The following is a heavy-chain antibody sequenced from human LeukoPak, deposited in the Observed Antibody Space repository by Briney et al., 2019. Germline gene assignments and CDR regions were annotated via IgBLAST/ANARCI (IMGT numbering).Heavy chain of an antibody. D-gene: IGHD1-26*01. Sequence: GGSLRLSCSASGFTFSSYAMDWVRHAPGEGLEYVTAISSNGGSTYYADSVKGRFTISRDNSKNTLYLQMSSLITEDTAVYYCVKDTQDGSYGVYWGQGTLVTVSS. CDR1: GFTFSSYA. CDR2: ISSNGGST. CDR3: VKDTQDGSYGVY. V-gene: IGHV3-64D*06. J-gene: IGHJ4*02.